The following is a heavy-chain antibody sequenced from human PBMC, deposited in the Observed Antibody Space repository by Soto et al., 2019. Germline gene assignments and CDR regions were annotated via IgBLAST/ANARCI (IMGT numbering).Heavy chain of an antibody. Sequence: QVQLVQSGAEVKKPGASVKVSCKASGYTFTAYYMHWVRQAPGQGLEWMGWINPNNGATNYAQKYLGRATMTRDTYDSTTYMALSRLKSDETAVYYCVWFPPPRRYYYAMDVWGQGTTVTVSS. CDR2: INPNNGAT. CDR3: VWFPPPRRYYYAMDV. V-gene: IGHV1-2*02. D-gene: IGHD2-21*01. J-gene: IGHJ6*02. CDR1: GYTFTAYY.